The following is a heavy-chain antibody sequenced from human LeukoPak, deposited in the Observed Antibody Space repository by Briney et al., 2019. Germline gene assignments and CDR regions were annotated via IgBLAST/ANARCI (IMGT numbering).Heavy chain of an antibody. D-gene: IGHD3-10*01. J-gene: IGHJ4*02. CDR2: ISGSGGST. Sequence: GTLRLSCAASGFTFSSYGMSWVRQAPGKGLEWVSAISGSGGSTYYADSVKGRFTISRDNSKNTLYLQMNSLRAEDTAVYYCAKAPIMVRGVIDYWGQGTLVTVSS. V-gene: IGHV3-23*01. CDR3: AKAPIMVRGVIDY. CDR1: GFTFSSYG.